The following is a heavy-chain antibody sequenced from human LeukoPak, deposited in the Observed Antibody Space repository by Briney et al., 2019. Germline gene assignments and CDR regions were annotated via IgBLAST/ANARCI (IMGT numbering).Heavy chain of an antibody. Sequence: GGSLRLSCAASGFTFSTYWMSWVRQAPGKGLEWVANIKEDGSEKYYGDSVKGRFTISRDNAKNSLYLQMNSLRAEDTAVYHCARDSSGYQWGQGTLVTVSS. J-gene: IGHJ4*02. CDR3: ARDSSGYQ. CDR1: GFTFSTYW. CDR2: IKEDGSEK. D-gene: IGHD3-22*01. V-gene: IGHV3-7*01.